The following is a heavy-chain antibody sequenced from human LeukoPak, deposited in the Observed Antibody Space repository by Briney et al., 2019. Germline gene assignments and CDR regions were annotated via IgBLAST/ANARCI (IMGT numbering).Heavy chain of an antibody. CDR1: GGSFSGYY. J-gene: IGHJ6*03. V-gene: IGHV4-34*01. CDR3: ARGVIVVVPAAIGGLDYYYYMDV. Sequence: PSETLSLTCAVYGGSFSGYYWSWIRQPPGKGLEWIGEINHSGSTNYNPSLKRRVTISVDTSKNQFSLKLSSVTAADTAVYYCARGVIVVVPAAIGGLDYYYYMDVWGKGTTVTVSS. CDR2: INHSGST. D-gene: IGHD2-2*01.